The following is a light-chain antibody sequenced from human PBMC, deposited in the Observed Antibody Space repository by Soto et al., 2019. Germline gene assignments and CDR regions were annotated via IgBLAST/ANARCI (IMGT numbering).Light chain of an antibody. CDR1: QSISSW. CDR3: QQYDINSWT. V-gene: IGKV1-5*03. Sequence: DIQMTQSPSTLSASVGDRVIITCRASQSISSWLAWYQQKPGKAPNLLIYKASALKSGVPSRFSGSGSETEFTLTISSLQPDDFAYYYCQQYDINSWTFGQGTKVEIK. CDR2: KAS. J-gene: IGKJ1*01.